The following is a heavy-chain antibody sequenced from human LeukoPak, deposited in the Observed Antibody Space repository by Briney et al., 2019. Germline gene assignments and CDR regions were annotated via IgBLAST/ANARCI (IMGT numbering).Heavy chain of an antibody. CDR2: ISSSSNYI. Sequence: GGSLRLSCAASGFIFSSYSMNWVRQAPGKGLEWVSSISSSSNYIYYADSVKGRFTISRDNAKNTLYLQMNSLIAEDTAVYYCAREGIAGPKDVWGKGTTVIVSS. D-gene: IGHD6-13*01. CDR1: GFIFSSYS. CDR3: AREGIAGPKDV. V-gene: IGHV3-21*01. J-gene: IGHJ6*04.